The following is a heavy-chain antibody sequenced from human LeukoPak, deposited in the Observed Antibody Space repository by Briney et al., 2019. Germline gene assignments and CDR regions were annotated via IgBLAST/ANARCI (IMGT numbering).Heavy chain of an antibody. CDR2: IIPIFGTA. D-gene: IGHD3-3*01. J-gene: IGHJ3*02. Sequence: ASVKVSCKASGGTFSSYAISWVRQAPGQGLEWMGGIIPIFGTANYAQKFQGRVTITADESTSTAYMELSSLRSEDTAVYYCAIGDYDFWSGYPDDAFDIWGQGTMVTVSS. CDR3: AIGDYDFWSGYPDDAFDI. V-gene: IGHV1-69*01. CDR1: GGTFSSYA.